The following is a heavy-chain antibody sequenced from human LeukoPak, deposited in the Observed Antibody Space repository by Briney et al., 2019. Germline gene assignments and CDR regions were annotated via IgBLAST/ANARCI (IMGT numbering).Heavy chain of an antibody. V-gene: IGHV1-46*01. Sequence: ASVKVSCKASGYTFTSYYMHWVRQAPGQGLEWMGIINPSGGSTSYAQKFQGRVTMTRDTSTSTVYMELSSLRSEDTAVYSCARTISDWYFDLWGRGTLVTVSS. D-gene: IGHD5-12*01. CDR3: ARTISDWYFDL. J-gene: IGHJ2*01. CDR1: GYTFTSYY. CDR2: INPSGGST.